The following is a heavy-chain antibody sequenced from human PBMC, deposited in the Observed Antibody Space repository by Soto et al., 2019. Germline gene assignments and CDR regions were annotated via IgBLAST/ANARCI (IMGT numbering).Heavy chain of an antibody. CDR3: ARDEIID. J-gene: IGHJ1*01. V-gene: IGHV3-74*03. CDR2: INGDGSVT. CDR1: GFIFIATW. Sequence: PGGSLRLSCAASGFIFIATWMNWVRQAPGKGLLWVSRINGDGSVTQYADSVKGRFTISRDNAKNTLYLQMSSLRADDTAVYYCARDEIIDWGQGTLVTVSS.